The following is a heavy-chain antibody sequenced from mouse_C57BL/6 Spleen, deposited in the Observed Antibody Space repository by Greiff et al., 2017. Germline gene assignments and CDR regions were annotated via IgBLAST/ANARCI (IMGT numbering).Heavy chain of an antibody. V-gene: IGHV5-4*03. Sequence: EVKVVESGGGLVKPGGSLKLSCAASGFTFSSYAMSWVRQTPEKRLEWVATISDGGSYTYYPDNVKGRFTISRDNAKHNLYLQMSHLKSEDTAMYYGARGDYGSRDAMDYWGQGTSVTVSS. J-gene: IGHJ4*01. CDR2: ISDGGSYT. D-gene: IGHD1-1*01. CDR3: ARGDYGSRDAMDY. CDR1: GFTFSSYA.